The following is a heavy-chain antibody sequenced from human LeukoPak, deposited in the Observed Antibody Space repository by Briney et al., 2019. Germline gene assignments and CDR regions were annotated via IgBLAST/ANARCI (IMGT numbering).Heavy chain of an antibody. V-gene: IGHV5-51*01. D-gene: IGHD2-15*01. CDR1: GYSFTSYW. CDR2: IYPGDSDT. J-gene: IGHJ3*02. Sequence: GESLKISCKGSGYSFTSYWIGWVRQMPGKGLEWMGIIYPGDSDTRYSPSFQGQVTISADKSIGTAYLQWSSLKASDTAMYYCARLSPTQDYAFDIWGQGTMVTVSS. CDR3: ARLSPTQDYAFDI.